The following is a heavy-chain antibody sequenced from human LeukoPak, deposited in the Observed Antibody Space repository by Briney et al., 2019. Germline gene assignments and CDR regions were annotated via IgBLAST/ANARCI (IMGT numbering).Heavy chain of an antibody. D-gene: IGHD1-7*01. CDR3: ARGRGELELLP. CDR1: GGSFSGYY. CDR2: INHSGSN. V-gene: IGHV4-34*01. J-gene: IGHJ5*02. Sequence: SETLSLTCAVYGGSFSGYYWSWVRQPPGNGLERIGEINHSGSNNYNPSLKTGVTISVDTSKNQFSLKLSSVTAEDTAVYYCARGRGELELLPWGQGTLVTVSS.